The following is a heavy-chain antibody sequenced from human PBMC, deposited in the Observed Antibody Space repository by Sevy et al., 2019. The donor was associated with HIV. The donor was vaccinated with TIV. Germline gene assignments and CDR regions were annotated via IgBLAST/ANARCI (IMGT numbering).Heavy chain of an antibody. CDR3: ARANAYLTSDAFDL. D-gene: IGHD1-26*01. CDR2: ISYSGRT. J-gene: IGHJ3*01. V-gene: IGHV4-31*03. Sequence: SETLSLTCTVSGGSISSLNYYWSWIRQHPGKGLEWIGYISYSGRTSYNPSLKSRLTISLDTSKNQFSLRRSSVTAADTALFYCARANAYLTSDAFDLWGQGTMVTVSS. CDR1: GGSISSLNYY.